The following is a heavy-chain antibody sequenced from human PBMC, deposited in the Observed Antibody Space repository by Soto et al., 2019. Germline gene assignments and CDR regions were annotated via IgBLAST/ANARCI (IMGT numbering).Heavy chain of an antibody. J-gene: IGHJ4*02. CDR1: GFTFSKYD. CDR3: ANRNYYAKSGYTYPYFDF. CDR2: ISGSGAST. V-gene: IGHV3-23*01. D-gene: IGHD3-22*01. Sequence: EVQLLESGGGLVQPGGPLRLSCEASGFTFSKYDMTWVRQAPGKGLDWVSTISGSGASTYYADSVKGRFTISRDNSKNTVHLQMNSLRVEDTAVYYCANRNYYAKSGYTYPYFDFWGQGSLVTVSS.